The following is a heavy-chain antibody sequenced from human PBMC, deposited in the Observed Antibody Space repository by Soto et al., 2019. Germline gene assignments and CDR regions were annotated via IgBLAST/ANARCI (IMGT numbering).Heavy chain of an antibody. CDR2: MNPGTGET. D-gene: IGHD6-19*01. CDR1: GYTFTNNG. J-gene: IGHJ4*02. Sequence: GASVKVSCKASGYTFTNNGINWVRQAAGQGLEWMGWMNPGTGETGYTGEFQGRLAMTRETAITTAYMELTSLTSEDTAVYYCARPYLSGGSGWLFFDYWGQGTLVTVSS. CDR3: ARPYLSGGSGWLFFDY. V-gene: IGHV1-8*01.